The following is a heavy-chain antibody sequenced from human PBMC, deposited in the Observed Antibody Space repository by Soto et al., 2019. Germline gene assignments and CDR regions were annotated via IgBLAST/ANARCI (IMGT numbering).Heavy chain of an antibody. CDR2: IIPISGTA. CDR3: ARSQGSSTSLEIYYYYYYGMDV. CDR1: GVTFSSYA. Sequence: SVKVSCKASGVTFSSYAISWVRQAPGQGLEWMGGIIPISGTANYAQKFQGRVTITADESTSTAYMELSSLRSEDTAVYYCARSQGSSTSLEIYYYYYYGMDVWGQGTTVTVSS. D-gene: IGHD2-2*01. J-gene: IGHJ6*02. V-gene: IGHV1-69*13.